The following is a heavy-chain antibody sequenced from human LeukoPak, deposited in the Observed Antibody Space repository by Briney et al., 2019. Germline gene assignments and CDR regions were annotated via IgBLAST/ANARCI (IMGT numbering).Heavy chain of an antibody. J-gene: IGHJ3*02. CDR1: GGSISSSSYY. CDR2: IYYSGST. D-gene: IGHD2-8*01. CDR3: ARDRARDIVLMVYANREDAFDI. Sequence: SETLSLTCTVSGGSISSSSYYWGWIRQPPGKGLEWIGSIYYSGSTYYNPSLKSRVPISVDTSKNQFSLKLSSVTAADTAVYYCARDRARDIVLMVYANREDAFDIWGQGTMVTVSS. V-gene: IGHV4-39*07.